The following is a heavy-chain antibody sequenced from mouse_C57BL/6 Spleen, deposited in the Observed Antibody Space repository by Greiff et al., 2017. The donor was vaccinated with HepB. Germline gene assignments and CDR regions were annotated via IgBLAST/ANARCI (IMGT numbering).Heavy chain of an antibody. CDR1: GYTFTDYY. D-gene: IGHD1-1*01. Sequence: VQLVESGAELVRPGASVKLSCKASGYTFTDYYINWVKQRPGQGLEWIARIYPGSGNTYYNEKFKGKATLTAEKSSSTAYMQRSSLTSEDSAVYFCARVDYYGSSPYWYFDVWGTGTTVTVSS. CDR2: IYPGSGNT. J-gene: IGHJ1*03. CDR3: ARVDYYGSSPYWYFDV. V-gene: IGHV1-76*01.